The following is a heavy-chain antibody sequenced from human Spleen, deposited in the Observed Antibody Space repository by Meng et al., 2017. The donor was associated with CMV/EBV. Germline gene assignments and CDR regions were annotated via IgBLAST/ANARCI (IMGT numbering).Heavy chain of an antibody. CDR2: IYYSGST. CDR3: ARSRRGGWFDP. J-gene: IGHJ5*02. CDR1: GGSVSSGDYY. V-gene: IGHV4-61*08. Sequence: TGSGGSVSSGDYYWSWVRQAPGKGLEWIGYIYYSGSTNYNPSLKSRVTISLDTSKNQFSLRLSSVTAADTAVYYCARSRRGGWFDPWGQGTLVTVSS.